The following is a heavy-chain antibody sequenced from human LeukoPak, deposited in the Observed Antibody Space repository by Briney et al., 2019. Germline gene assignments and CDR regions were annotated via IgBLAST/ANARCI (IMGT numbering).Heavy chain of an antibody. D-gene: IGHD3-10*01. CDR3: ARLTDYGSGSYPFDY. CDR1: GGSISSYY. J-gene: IGHJ4*02. V-gene: IGHV4-59*05. CDR2: IYYSGST. Sequence: SETLSLTCTVSGGSISSYYWSWIRQPPGKGLEWIGSIYYSGSTYYNPSLKSRVTISVDTSKNQFSLKLSSVTAADTAVYYCARLTDYGSGSYPFDYWGQGTLVTVSS.